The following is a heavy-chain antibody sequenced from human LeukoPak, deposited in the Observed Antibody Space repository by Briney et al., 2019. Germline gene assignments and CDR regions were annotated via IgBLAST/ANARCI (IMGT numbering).Heavy chain of an antibody. CDR1: GFSVSNDY. CDR3: ASHYYDFWSGFIY. D-gene: IGHD3-3*01. V-gene: IGHV3-23*01. J-gene: IGHJ4*02. CDR2: ISGSGGST. Sequence: GGSLRLSCAASGFSVSNDYMIWVRQAPGKGLEWVSAISGSGGSTYYADSVKGRFTISRDNSKNTLYLQMNSLRAEDTAVYYCASHYYDFWSGFIYWGQGTLVTVSS.